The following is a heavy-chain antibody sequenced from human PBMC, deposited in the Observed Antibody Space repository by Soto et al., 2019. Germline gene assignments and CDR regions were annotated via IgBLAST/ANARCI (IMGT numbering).Heavy chain of an antibody. CDR1: GFTFSSYS. D-gene: IGHD4-17*01. V-gene: IGHV3-21*01. J-gene: IGHJ4*02. Sequence: EVQLVESGGGLVKPGGSLRLSCAASGFTFSSYSMNWVRQAPGKGLEWVSSISSSSSYIYYADSAKGRFTISRDNAKNSLYLQMNSLRAEDTAVYYCARDTYGDRRDFDYWGQGTLVTVSS. CDR3: ARDTYGDRRDFDY. CDR2: ISSSSSYI.